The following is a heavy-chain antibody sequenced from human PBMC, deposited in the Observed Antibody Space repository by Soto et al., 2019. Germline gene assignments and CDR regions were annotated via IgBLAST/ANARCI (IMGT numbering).Heavy chain of an antibody. V-gene: IGHV4-28*03. D-gene: IGHD4-17*01. CDR2: IYYSGTT. CDR1: GYSISSSNW. Sequence: SETLSLTCAVSGYSISSSNWWGWIRQPPGKGLEWIGYIYYSGTTYYNPSLKSRVTMSVDTSKNQFSLKLTSVTAVDTAVYYCAREDQNYGNFAYWGQATPVTVSS. J-gene: IGHJ4*02. CDR3: AREDQNYGNFAY.